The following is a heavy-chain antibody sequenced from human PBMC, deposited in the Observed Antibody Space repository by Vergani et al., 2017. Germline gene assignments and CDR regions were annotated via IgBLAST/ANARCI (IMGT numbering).Heavy chain of an antibody. J-gene: IGHJ3*02. V-gene: IGHV5-51*01. CDR1: GYSFTSYW. Sequence: EVQLVQSGPEVKKPGESLKISCKGSGYSFTSYWIGWVRKMPGKGREWMGIIYPGDSDTRYSPSFQGQVTISADKSISTAYLQWSSLKASDTAMYYCARQDIVVVPAAVGGAFDIWGQGTMVTVSS. D-gene: IGHD2-2*01. CDR2: IYPGDSDT. CDR3: ARQDIVVVPAAVGGAFDI.